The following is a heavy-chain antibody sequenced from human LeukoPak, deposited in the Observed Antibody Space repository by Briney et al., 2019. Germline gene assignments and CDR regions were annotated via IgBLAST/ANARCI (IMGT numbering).Heavy chain of an antibody. V-gene: IGHV4-31*03. J-gene: IGHJ4*02. CDR3: ARNADMYSYVDN. CDR2: IYYSGST. CDR1: SGSISSSGYY. Sequence: SETLSLTCTVSSGSISSSGYYCSWIRQHPGKGLEWIGCIYYSGSTYYNPSLKSRVTISVDTSKNQFSLSLSSVTAADTAVYYCARNADMYSYVDNWGQGTLVTVSS. D-gene: IGHD3-10*01.